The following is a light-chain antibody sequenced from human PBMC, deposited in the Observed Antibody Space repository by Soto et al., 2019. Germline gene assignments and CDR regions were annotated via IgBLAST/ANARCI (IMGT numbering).Light chain of an antibody. CDR2: AAS. CDR3: QQSYSTLYT. V-gene: IGKV1-39*01. J-gene: IGKJ2*01. CDR1: QSISTN. Sequence: DIQMTQSPSSLSASVGDRVTITCRASQSISTNLSWYQQKPGKAPKLLIHAASSLQSGVPSRFSGSGSGTDFTLTISSLQPEDFAVYYCQQSYSTLYTFGQGTNLGIK.